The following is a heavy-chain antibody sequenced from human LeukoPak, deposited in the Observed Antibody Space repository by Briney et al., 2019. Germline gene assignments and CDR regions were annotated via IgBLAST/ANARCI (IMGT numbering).Heavy chain of an antibody. D-gene: IGHD6-13*01. V-gene: IGHV4-38-2*01. CDR2: MYHGGST. Sequence: PSETLSLTCAVSGYSISSGYYWGWFRPPPGKGLEWIGCMYHGGSTYYNPSLKSRVTISVDTSKNQFSLKLSSVTAADTAVYYCARQGGSSSPYYYYYMDVWGKGTTVTVSS. J-gene: IGHJ6*03. CDR1: GYSISSGYY. CDR3: ARQGGSSSPYYYYYMDV.